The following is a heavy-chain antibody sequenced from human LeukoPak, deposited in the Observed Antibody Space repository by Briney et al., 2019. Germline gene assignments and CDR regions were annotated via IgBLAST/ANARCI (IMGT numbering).Heavy chain of an antibody. CDR3: ARGHDYGDYLFDY. CDR2: IIPIFGTA. J-gene: IGHJ4*02. CDR1: GGTFSSYA. V-gene: IGHV1-69*13. D-gene: IGHD4-17*01. Sequence: SVKVSCKASGGTFSSYAISWVRQAPGQGLEWMGGIIPIFGTANYAQKFQGRVTITADESTSTAYMELSGLRSEDTAVYYCARGHDYGDYLFDYWGQGTLVTVSS.